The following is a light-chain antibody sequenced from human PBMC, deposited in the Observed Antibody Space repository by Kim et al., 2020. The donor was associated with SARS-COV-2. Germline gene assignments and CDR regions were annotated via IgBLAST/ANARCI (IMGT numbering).Light chain of an antibody. CDR1: SGHSLYA. V-gene: IGLV4-69*01. Sequence: ASVKLTCTTSSGHSLYAIAGHQQQPEKGPRYLMKLNSDGSHSKGDGIPDRFSGSSSGAERYLTISSLQSEDEADYYCQTWGTGIRVFGGGTQLTVL. CDR2: LNSDGSH. J-gene: IGLJ3*02. CDR3: QTWGTGIRV.